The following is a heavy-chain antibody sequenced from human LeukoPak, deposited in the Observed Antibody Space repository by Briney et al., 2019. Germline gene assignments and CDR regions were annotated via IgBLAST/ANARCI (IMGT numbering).Heavy chain of an antibody. D-gene: IGHD6-6*01. J-gene: IGHJ4*02. CDR1: GGSISSSNW. CDR2: IYHSGST. CDR3: ARGGGIYSSSSCDY. Sequence: SSGTLSLTCAVSGGSISSSNWWSWVRQPPGKGLEWIGEIYHSGSTNYNPSLKSRVTISVDKSKNQFSLKLSSVTAADTAVYYCARGGGIYSSSSCDYWGQGTLVTVSS. V-gene: IGHV4-4*02.